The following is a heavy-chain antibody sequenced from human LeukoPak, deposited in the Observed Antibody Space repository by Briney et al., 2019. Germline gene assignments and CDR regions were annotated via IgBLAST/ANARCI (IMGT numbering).Heavy chain of an antibody. V-gene: IGHV3-49*04. D-gene: IGHD3-10*01. Sequence: GGSLRPSCTTSGFIFGDYNMNWVRQAPGKGLEWVGYIRAKIHDGTTDFAASVKGRFTISRDDSKSIAYLQMTSLKSEDTAVYYCSRGQKDPYGPEIDYWGQGTLVTVSS. CDR3: SRGQKDPYGPEIDY. CDR1: GFIFGDYN. CDR2: IRAKIHDGTT. J-gene: IGHJ4*02.